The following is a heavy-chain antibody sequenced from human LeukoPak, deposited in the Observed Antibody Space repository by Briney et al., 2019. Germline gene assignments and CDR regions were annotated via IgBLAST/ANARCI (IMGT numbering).Heavy chain of an antibody. CDR3: ATIYYYGSGSYSQFDY. CDR2: ISSSSSYI. V-gene: IGHV3-21*01. J-gene: IGHJ4*02. Sequence: GGSLRLSCAASGFTFSSYSMNWVRQAPGEGLEWVSSISSSSSYIYYAHSVKGRFTISRDNAKNSLYLQMNSLRAEDTAVYYCATIYYYGSGSYSQFDYWGQGTLVTVSS. CDR1: GFTFSSYS. D-gene: IGHD3-10*01.